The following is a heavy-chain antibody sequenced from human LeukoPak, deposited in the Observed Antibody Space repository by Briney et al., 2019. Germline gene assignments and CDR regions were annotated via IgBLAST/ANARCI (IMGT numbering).Heavy chain of an antibody. J-gene: IGHJ4*02. Sequence: SETLSLTCTVSGGSISSSSYYWGWIRQPPGKGLEWIGSIYYSGSTYYNPSLKSRVTISVDRSKNQFSLNLNSVTAADTAAYYCATIGEGSFDYWGQGTLVTVSS. D-gene: IGHD3-10*01. V-gene: IGHV4-39*07. CDR1: GGSISSSSYY. CDR3: ATIGEGSFDY. CDR2: IYYSGST.